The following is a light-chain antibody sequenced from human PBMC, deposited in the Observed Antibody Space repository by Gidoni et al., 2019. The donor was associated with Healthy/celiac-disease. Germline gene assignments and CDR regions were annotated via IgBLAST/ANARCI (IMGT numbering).Light chain of an antibody. CDR3: CSYAGSYTSYV. V-gene: IGLV2-11*01. CDR1: SSDVGGYNY. CDR2: EVS. J-gene: IGLJ1*01. Sequence: SPGQSVTISCTGTSSDVGGYNYVSWYQQHPGKAPKLMIYEVSKRPSGVPDRFSGSKSGNTASLTISGLQAEDEADYYCCSYAGSYTSYVFGTGTKVTVL.